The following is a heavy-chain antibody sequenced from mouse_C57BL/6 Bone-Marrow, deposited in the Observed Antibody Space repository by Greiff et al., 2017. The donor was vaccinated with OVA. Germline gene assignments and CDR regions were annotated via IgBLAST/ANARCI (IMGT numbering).Heavy chain of an antibody. CDR3: ARTGTGTGAMDD. V-gene: IGHV1-19*01. D-gene: IGHD4-1*01. CDR1: GYTFTDYY. CDR2: INPYNGGT. Sequence: VQLQQSGPVLVKPGASVKMSCKASGYTFTDYYMNWVKQSHGKSLEWIGVINPYNGGTSYNQKFKGKATLTVDKSSSTAYMELNSLTSEDSAVYYCARTGTGTGAMDDWGQGTSVTVSS. J-gene: IGHJ4*01.